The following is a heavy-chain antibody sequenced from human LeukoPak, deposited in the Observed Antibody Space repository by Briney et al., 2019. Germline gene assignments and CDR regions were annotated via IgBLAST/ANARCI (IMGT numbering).Heavy chain of an antibody. V-gene: IGHV3-53*01. CDR3: ARLGRGYSGYLDY. CDR2: IYSGGST. J-gene: IGHJ4*02. CDR1: GFTVSSNY. D-gene: IGHD5-12*01. Sequence: PPGGSLRLSCAASGFTVSSNYMSWVRQAPGKGLEWVSVIYSGGSTYYADSVKGRFTISRDNSKNTLYLQMNSLRAEDTAVYYCARLGRGYSGYLDYWGQGTLVTVSS.